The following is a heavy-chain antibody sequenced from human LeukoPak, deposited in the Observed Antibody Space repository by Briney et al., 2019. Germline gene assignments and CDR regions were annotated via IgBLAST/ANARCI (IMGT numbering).Heavy chain of an antibody. CDR3: ARDRYYYDSSGSPFDY. V-gene: IGHV4-39*06. Sequence: PSETLSLTCAVSGASISGSGYYLGWIRQPPGKGLEWIGNIYYTGSTYYNASLQSRVTISIDMSKNQFPLKLSSVTAADTAVYYCARDRYYYDSSGSPFDYWGQGTLVTVSS. CDR1: GASISGSGYY. D-gene: IGHD3-22*01. CDR2: IYYTGST. J-gene: IGHJ4*02.